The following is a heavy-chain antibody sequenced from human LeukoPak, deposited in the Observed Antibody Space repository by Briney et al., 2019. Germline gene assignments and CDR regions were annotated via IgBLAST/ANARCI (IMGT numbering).Heavy chain of an antibody. CDR1: GFTFSSYA. CDR3: ARDGGDIVVVPAAKDDCYYGMDV. D-gene: IGHD2-2*01. V-gene: IGHV3-30*04. CDR2: ISYDGSNK. Sequence: GGSLRLSCAASGFTFSSYAMHWVRQAPGKGLEWVAVISYDGSNKYYADSVKGRFTISRDNSKNTLYLQMNSLRAEDTAVYYCARDGGDIVVVPAAKDDCYYGMDVWGQGTTVTVSS. J-gene: IGHJ6*02.